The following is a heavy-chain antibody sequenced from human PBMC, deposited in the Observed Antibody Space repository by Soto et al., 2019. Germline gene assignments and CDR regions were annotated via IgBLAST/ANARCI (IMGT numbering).Heavy chain of an antibody. D-gene: IGHD3-9*01. Sequence: QVQLVQSGAEVKKPGSSVKVSCKTSRVSFSRYSISWVRQAPGQGLEWTGGVIPVFGTSNYAQKFQGRPTITADESTNPAYMYLSSRSSETTAFYYCARSQNYDVLTGCYTRGGDFHYWGQGTLVTVSS. CDR2: VIPVFGTS. CDR3: ARSQNYDVLTGCYTRGGDFHY. J-gene: IGHJ4*02. V-gene: IGHV1-69*01. CDR1: RVSFSRYS.